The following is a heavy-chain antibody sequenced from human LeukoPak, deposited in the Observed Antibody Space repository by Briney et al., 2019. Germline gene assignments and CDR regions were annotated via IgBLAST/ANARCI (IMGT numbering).Heavy chain of an antibody. CDR3: AKGGGYCSGGSCYPPRWFDP. D-gene: IGHD2-15*01. Sequence: GGSLRFSCEASGFTFSSYAMSWVRQAPGKGLEWVSMISGSGGSTHYADSVKGRFTISRDDSKNTLYLQMNSLRAEDTAVYYCAKGGGYCSGGSCYPPRWFDPWGQGTLVTVSS. CDR1: GFTFSSYA. CDR2: ISGSGGST. J-gene: IGHJ5*02. V-gene: IGHV3-23*01.